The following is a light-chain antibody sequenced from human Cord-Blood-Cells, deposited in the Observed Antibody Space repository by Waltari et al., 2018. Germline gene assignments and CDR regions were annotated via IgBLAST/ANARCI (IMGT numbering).Light chain of an antibody. CDR3: SSYTSSSTFVV. CDR1: SSDVGGYNY. Sequence: SVSGSPGQSITISCTGTSSDVGGYNYVSWYQQHPGKAPKLMIYDVSKRPSGVSNRFSGSKSGNTASLTISGLQAEDEADYYCSSYTSSSTFVVFGGGTKLTVL. J-gene: IGLJ2*01. CDR2: DVS. V-gene: IGLV2-14*04.